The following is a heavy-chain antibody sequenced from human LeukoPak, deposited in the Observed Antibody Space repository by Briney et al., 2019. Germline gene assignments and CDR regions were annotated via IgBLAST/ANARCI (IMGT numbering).Heavy chain of an antibody. V-gene: IGHV3-21*01. CDR3: AREGALLWYSYYYYYMDV. D-gene: IGHD3-10*01. CDR1: GFTFSSYS. J-gene: IGHJ6*03. CDR2: ISSSSSYI. Sequence: GGSLRLSCAASGFTFSSYSMNWVRQAPGKGLERVSSISSSSSYIYYADSVKGRFTISRDNAKNSLYLQMNSLRAEDTAVYYCAREGALLWYSYYYYYMDVWGKGTTVTVSS.